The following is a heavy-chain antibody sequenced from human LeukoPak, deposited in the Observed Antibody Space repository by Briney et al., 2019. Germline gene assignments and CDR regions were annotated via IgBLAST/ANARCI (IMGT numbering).Heavy chain of an antibody. Sequence: PSETLSLTCTVSGGSISSYYWSWIRQPPGKGLEWIGYIYYSGSTNYNPSLKSRVTISVDTSKNQFSLKLGSVTAADTAVYYCARHGEIVVVPAAADPSFDPWGQGTLVTVSS. V-gene: IGHV4-59*08. D-gene: IGHD2-2*01. CDR2: IYYSGST. J-gene: IGHJ5*02. CDR1: GGSISSYY. CDR3: ARHGEIVVVPAAADPSFDP.